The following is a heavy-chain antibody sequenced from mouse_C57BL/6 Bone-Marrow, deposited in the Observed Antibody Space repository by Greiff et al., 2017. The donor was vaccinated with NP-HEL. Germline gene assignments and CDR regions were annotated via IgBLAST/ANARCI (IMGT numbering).Heavy chain of an antibody. V-gene: IGHV5-6*02. D-gene: IGHD1-1*01. J-gene: IGHJ2*01. Sequence: EVKLEESGGDLVKPGGSLKLSCAASGFTFSSYGMSWVRQTPDKRLEWVATISSGGSYTYYPDSVKGRFTISRDNAKNTLYLQMSSLKSEDTAMYYCASTVVAFDYWGQGTTLTVSS. CDR2: ISSGGSYT. CDR1: GFTFSSYG. CDR3: ASTVVAFDY.